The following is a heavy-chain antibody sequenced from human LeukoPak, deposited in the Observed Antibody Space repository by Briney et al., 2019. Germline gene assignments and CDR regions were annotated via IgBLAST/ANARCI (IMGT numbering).Heavy chain of an antibody. Sequence: ASVKVSCKASGYTFTSYAMHWVRQAPGQRLEWMGWINAGNGNTKYSQKFQGRVTITRDTSASTAYMELSSLRSEDTAVYYCARRHRDFVNWFDPWGQGTLVTVPS. CDR3: ARRHRDFVNWFDP. D-gene: IGHD5-24*01. CDR2: INAGNGNT. CDR1: GYTFTSYA. J-gene: IGHJ5*02. V-gene: IGHV1-3*01.